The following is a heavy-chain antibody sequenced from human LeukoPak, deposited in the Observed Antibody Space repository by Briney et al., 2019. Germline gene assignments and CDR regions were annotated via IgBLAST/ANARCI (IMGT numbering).Heavy chain of an antibody. CDR1: GFTFSNYS. V-gene: IGHV3-48*02. D-gene: IGHD3-9*01. J-gene: IGHJ4*02. CDR2: ISSGSGIK. CDR3: ARDRDWAFDY. Sequence: GGSLRLSCAVSGFTFSNYSMDWVRQAPGRGLEWVAYISSGSGIKSYTDSVRGRFTISRDDAKNSLFLQMNSLRDEDTAVYYCARDRDWAFDYWGQGTLVTVSS.